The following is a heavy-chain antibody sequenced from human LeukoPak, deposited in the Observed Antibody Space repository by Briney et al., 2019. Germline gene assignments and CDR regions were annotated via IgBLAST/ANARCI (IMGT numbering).Heavy chain of an antibody. J-gene: IGHJ5*02. Sequence: SETLSLTCTVSGGSISSYYWSWIRQPAGKGLEWIGRIYTSGSTNYNPSLKSRVTMSVDTSKNQFSLKLSSVTAADTAVYYCARVERTRGVDNWFDPWGQGTLVTFSS. CDR3: ARVERTRGVDNWFDP. V-gene: IGHV4-4*07. CDR1: GGSISSYY. CDR2: IYTSGST. D-gene: IGHD1-1*01.